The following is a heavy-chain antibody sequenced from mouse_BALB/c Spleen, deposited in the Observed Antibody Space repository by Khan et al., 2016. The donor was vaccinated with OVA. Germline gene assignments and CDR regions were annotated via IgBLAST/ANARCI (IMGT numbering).Heavy chain of an antibody. V-gene: IGHV2-2*02. CDR2: IWSAGST. Sequence: QVQLQQSGPGLVQPSQSLSITCTVSGFSLTNYSVHWVRQSPGKGLEWLGVIWSAGSTDYNAAFITRLTIRKENSRSHVFFKMNSLLPNDTAIYYCARMGYDYGRGALFAYWGQGTLVTVSA. J-gene: IGHJ3*01. CDR3: ARMGYDYGRGALFAY. D-gene: IGHD2-4*01. CDR1: GFSLTNYS.